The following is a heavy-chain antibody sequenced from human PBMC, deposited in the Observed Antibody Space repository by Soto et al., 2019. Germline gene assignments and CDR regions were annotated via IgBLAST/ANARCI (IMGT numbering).Heavy chain of an antibody. CDR3: ARTGSSYPSDC. CDR2: IWYDGSKK. J-gene: IGHJ4*02. V-gene: IGHV3-33*01. Sequence: GGSLRLSCAASGFIFSNYGMHWVRQAPGKGLEWVAIIWYDGSKKYYADSVKGRFTISRDNSKNTLYMQLDSLRAEDTAVYYCARTGSSYPSDCWGQGTLVTVSS. D-gene: IGHD1-26*01. CDR1: GFIFSNYG.